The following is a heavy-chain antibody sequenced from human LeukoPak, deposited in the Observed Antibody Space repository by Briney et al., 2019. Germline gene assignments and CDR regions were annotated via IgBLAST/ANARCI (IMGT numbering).Heavy chain of an antibody. V-gene: IGHV1-18*01. CDR1: GYTFTNYG. D-gene: IGHD6-13*01. CDR3: ARWGYSSSWYRRSGDWFDP. CDR2: ISAYNGNT. J-gene: IGHJ5*02. Sequence: GASVKVSCKASGYTFTNYGISWVRQAPGQGLEWMGWISAYNGNTNYAQKLQGRVTMTTDTSTSTAYMELRSLRSDDTAVYYCARWGYSSSWYRRSGDWFDPWGQGTLVTVSS.